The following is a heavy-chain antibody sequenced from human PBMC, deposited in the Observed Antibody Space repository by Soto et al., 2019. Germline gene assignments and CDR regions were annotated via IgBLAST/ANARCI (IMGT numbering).Heavy chain of an antibody. V-gene: IGHV1-2*04. CDR2: INPNSGGT. Sequence: ASVKVSGKASGYTFTGYYMHWVRQAPGQGLEWMGWINPNSGGTNYAQKFQGWVTMTRDTSISTAYMELSRLRSDDTAVYYCARDSGATTVTPFDYWGQGTLVTVSS. J-gene: IGHJ4*02. CDR3: ARDSGATTVTPFDY. CDR1: GYTFTGYY. D-gene: IGHD4-17*01.